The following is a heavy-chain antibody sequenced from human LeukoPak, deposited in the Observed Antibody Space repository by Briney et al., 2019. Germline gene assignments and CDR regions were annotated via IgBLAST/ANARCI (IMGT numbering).Heavy chain of an antibody. V-gene: IGHV4-4*07. CDR2: IYTSGST. CDR3: ARGTRYCTNGVCYHPPFDY. D-gene: IGHD2-8*01. CDR1: GGSISSYY. J-gene: IGHJ4*02. Sequence: PSETLSLTCTVSGGSISSYYWSWIRQPAGKGLEWIGRIYTSGSTNYNPSLKSRVTMSVDTSKNQFSLKLSSVTDADTAVYYCARGTRYCTNGVCYHPPFDYWGQGTLVTVSS.